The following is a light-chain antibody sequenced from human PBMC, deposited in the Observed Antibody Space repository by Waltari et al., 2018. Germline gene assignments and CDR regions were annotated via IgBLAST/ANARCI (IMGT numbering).Light chain of an antibody. CDR2: GSS. J-gene: IGKJ4*01. V-gene: IGKV1-12*01. CDR3: QQTDSFPLT. Sequence: DIQMTQSPSSVSASVGDRVSISCRASQDVRTWLAWYQQKPGKPPNLLIYGSSTLQSGVPSRFSGSGSGTDFTLTINGLQPDDFASYFCQQTDSFPLTFGGGTKVEIK. CDR1: QDVRTW.